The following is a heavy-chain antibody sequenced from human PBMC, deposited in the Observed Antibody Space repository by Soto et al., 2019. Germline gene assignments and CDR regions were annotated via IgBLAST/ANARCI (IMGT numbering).Heavy chain of an antibody. CDR1: GFTFSNYA. D-gene: IGHD6-25*01. V-gene: IGHV3-23*01. Sequence: PGGSLRLSCIASGFTFSNYAMNWVRQAPGKGLEWVSTISDNGANTFIGDSMKDHFDISRDNSKNTVFLHLSTVRAEDTAIYYCARAIGADFFDYWGQGTPVTVSS. CDR2: ISDNGANT. CDR3: ARAIGADFFDY. J-gene: IGHJ4*02.